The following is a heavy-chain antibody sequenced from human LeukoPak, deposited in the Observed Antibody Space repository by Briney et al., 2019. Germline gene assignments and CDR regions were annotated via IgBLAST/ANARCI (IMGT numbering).Heavy chain of an antibody. CDR2: ISSSSSTI. CDR1: GFTFSSYA. CDR3: ARDGGGSYYDY. V-gene: IGHV3-48*01. D-gene: IGHD1-26*01. Sequence: PGGSLRLSCAASGFTFSSYAMSWVRQAPGKGLEWVSYISSSSSTIYYADSVKGRFTISRDNAKNSLYLQMNSLRAEDTAVYYCARDGGGSYYDYWGQGTLVTVSS. J-gene: IGHJ4*02.